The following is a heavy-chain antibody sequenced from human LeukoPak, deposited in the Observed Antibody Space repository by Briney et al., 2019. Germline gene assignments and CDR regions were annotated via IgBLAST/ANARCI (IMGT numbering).Heavy chain of an antibody. V-gene: IGHV3-23*01. J-gene: IGHJ6*03. CDR1: GFTFSSYA. D-gene: IGHD3-10*01. Sequence: GGSLRLSCAASGFTFSSYAMSWVRQAPGKGLKWVSAISGNGGATYYADSVKGRFTSSRDNSKNTLNLQMNSLRAEDTAVYYCARFGLASGRSVYYMDVWGKGTTVTTSS. CDR3: ARFGLASGRSVYYMDV. CDR2: ISGNGGAT.